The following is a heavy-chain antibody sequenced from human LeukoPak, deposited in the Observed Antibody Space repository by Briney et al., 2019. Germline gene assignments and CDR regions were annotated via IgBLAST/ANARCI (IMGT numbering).Heavy chain of an antibody. Sequence: ASVKVSCKASGGTFSNYGVRWVRQAPGQGLEWMGRIIPIFGTTNYAQRFQGRVTITTDESTSTVYMELSGLRSEDTAVYYCARDPLELTSPSFAHYSDYWGQGTLVTVPS. J-gene: IGHJ4*02. CDR3: ARDPLELTSPSFAHYSDY. CDR1: GGTFSNYG. D-gene: IGHD1-7*01. V-gene: IGHV1-69*05. CDR2: IIPIFGTT.